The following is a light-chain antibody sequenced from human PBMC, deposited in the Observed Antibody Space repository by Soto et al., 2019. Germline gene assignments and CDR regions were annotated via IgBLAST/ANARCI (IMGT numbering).Light chain of an antibody. CDR2: DAS. CDR1: QDIKNY. CDR3: QQYDNLPLT. Sequence: DIQMTQSPSSLSASVGDRFTITCQASQDIKNYLNWYQQKSGKAPKLLIYDASDLETGVPSRFSGSGSGTDFTFTINSLQPEDIATYYCQQYDNLPLTFGLGTKVDIK. J-gene: IGKJ4*01. V-gene: IGKV1-33*01.